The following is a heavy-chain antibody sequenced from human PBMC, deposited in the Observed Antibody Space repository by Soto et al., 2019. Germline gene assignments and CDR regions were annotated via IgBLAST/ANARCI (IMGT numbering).Heavy chain of an antibody. J-gene: IGHJ4*02. CDR3: ARDFPYCSSSSCYLY. D-gene: IGHD2-2*01. CDR1: EFTFSNYA. V-gene: IGHV3-23*01. CDR2: ISDNGGTT. Sequence: PGGSLRLSCAASEFTFSNYAMSWVRQAPGKGLEWVSSISDNGGTTYYADSVKGRFTIFRDNAKNTLYLQMNSLRVEDTAVYYCARDFPYCSSSSCYLYWGQGTLVTVS.